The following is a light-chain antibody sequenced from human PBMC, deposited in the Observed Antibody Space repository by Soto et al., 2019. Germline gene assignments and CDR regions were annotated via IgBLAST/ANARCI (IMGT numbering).Light chain of an antibody. V-gene: IGKV1-17*02. CDR3: PQPNSFLLP. CDR2: AAS. Sequence: IQERESPSALSAIVRDRVTITWRASQSISSYLNWYQQKPGKAPKLLIYAASSLQSGVSSRFSGSGSGTEFTLIIINLQPEDLATYYSPQPNSFLLPFAGGTKVDI. CDR1: QSISSY. J-gene: IGKJ4*01.